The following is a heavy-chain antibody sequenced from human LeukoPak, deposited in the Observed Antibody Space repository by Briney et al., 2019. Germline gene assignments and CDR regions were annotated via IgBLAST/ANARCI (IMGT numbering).Heavy chain of an antibody. Sequence: GASVKVSCKASGYTFTSYGISWVRQAPGQGLEWLGWISAYNGNANYAQKLQGRVTMTTDTSTTTAYMELSSLRSVDTAVYYCARDTPAYYYDMGEGLDYWGQGTLVTVSS. CDR1: GYTFTSYG. D-gene: IGHD3-22*01. J-gene: IGHJ4*02. CDR3: ARDTPAYYYDMGEGLDY. V-gene: IGHV1-18*01. CDR2: ISAYNGNA.